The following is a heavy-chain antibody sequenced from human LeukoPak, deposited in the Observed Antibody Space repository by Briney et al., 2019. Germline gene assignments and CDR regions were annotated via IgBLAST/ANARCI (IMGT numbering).Heavy chain of an antibody. CDR3: ARDRDGYNRFGWFDP. D-gene: IGHD5-24*01. V-gene: IGHV1-69*05. Sequence: SVKVSCKASGGTFSSYAISWVRQAPGQGLEWMEGIIPIFGTANYAQKFQGRVTITTDESTSTAYMELSSLRSEDTAVYYCARDRDGYNRFGWFDPWGQGTLVTVSS. J-gene: IGHJ5*02. CDR2: IIPIFGTA. CDR1: GGTFSSYA.